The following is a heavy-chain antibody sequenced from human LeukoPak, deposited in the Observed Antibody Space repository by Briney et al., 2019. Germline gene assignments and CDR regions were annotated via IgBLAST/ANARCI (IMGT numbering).Heavy chain of an antibody. D-gene: IGHD1-26*01. Sequence: GGSLRLSCAASGLTFSSYALSWVRQAPGKGLEWVSAISGSGGTTYYGDSVRGRFTISRDNSKNTLYLQMNSLGADDTALYYCAKGVGAHEYYFDYWGQGTLVTVSS. CDR2: ISGSGGTT. J-gene: IGHJ4*02. V-gene: IGHV3-23*01. CDR1: GLTFSSYA. CDR3: AKGVGAHEYYFDY.